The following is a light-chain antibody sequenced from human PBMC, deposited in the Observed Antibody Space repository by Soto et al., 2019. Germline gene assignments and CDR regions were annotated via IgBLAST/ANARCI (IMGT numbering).Light chain of an antibody. J-gene: IGKJ5*01. CDR3: QQRNSWSPRT. Sequence: EIVLTHSPVTLSLSPGERATLSCSAXQRVMAYLAWYQVKPGHATRIXIXDEXSRASGVPARFIGSGSGTDFTLTISSLEPEDFALYYCQQRNSWSPRTFGQGTRLEIK. V-gene: IGKV3-11*01. CDR1: QRVMAY. CDR2: DEX.